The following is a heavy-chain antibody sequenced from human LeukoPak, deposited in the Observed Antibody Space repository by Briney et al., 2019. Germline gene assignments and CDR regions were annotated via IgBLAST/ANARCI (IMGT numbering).Heavy chain of an antibody. Sequence: SETLSLTCTVSGGSISSYYWSWIREPPGKGLERSGYIYTSGSTDYNHSLKNRVTISVDTSKNQFSLKLSSVPAADTAVYYCARHPNWNYVWFDPWGQGTLVTVSS. CDR2: IYTSGST. J-gene: IGHJ5*02. CDR3: ARHPNWNYVWFDP. V-gene: IGHV4-4*09. CDR1: GGSISSYY. D-gene: IGHD1-7*01.